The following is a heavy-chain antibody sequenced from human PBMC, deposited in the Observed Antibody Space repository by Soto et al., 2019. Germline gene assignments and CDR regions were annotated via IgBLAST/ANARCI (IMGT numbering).Heavy chain of an antibody. J-gene: IGHJ4*02. V-gene: IGHV3-30*18. D-gene: IGHD3-10*01. Sequence: GGSLRLSCAASGFTFSSYGMHWVRQAPGKGLEWVAVISYDGSNKYYADSVKGRFTISRDNSKNTPYLQMNSLRAEDTAVYYCAKAHKDRRITMVRGVIIRWGQGTLVTVSS. CDR2: ISYDGSNK. CDR3: AKAHKDRRITMVRGVIIR. CDR1: GFTFSSYG.